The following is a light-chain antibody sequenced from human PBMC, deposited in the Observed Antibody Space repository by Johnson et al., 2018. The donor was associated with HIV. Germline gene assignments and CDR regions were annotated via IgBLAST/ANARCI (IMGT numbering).Light chain of an antibody. CDR3: GIWDSGLSSYV. V-gene: IGLV1-51*01. J-gene: IGLJ1*01. CDR1: SSNIGYNY. Sequence: QSVLTQPPSVSAAPGQKVTISCSGSSSNIGYNYVSWYQQVPGTAPKLLIYDIDKRPSGIPDRFSGSQSGTSATLDIRGIHTGDEADYYCGIWDSGLSSYVFGTGTKVTAL. CDR2: DID.